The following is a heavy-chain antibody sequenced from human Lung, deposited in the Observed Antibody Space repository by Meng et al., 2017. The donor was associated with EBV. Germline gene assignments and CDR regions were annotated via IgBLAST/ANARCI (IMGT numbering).Heavy chain of an antibody. V-gene: IGHV7-4-1*02. CDR3: ARGGPYPDSSGFHWYFDL. CDR1: GYTFINYA. CDR2: INTHTGNP. D-gene: IGHD3-22*01. J-gene: IGHJ2*01. Sequence: QGPLVQYGSELKKPGAQVKVSCKASGYTFINYAINWVRQAPGQGLEWMGWINTHTGNPTYGQGFTGRFVLSSDTSVSTANLQISSLKAEDTAVYYCARGGPYPDSSGFHWYFDLWGRGTLVTVSS.